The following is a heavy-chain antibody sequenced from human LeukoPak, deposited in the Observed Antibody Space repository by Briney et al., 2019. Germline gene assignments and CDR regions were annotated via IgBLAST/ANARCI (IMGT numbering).Heavy chain of an antibody. V-gene: IGHV3-53*01. CDR3: ARAESSSWYLN. Sequence: PGGSLRLSCAASGFTVSSNYMSWVRQAPGKGLEWVSVIYSGGSTYYADSVKGRFTISRDNAKNSLYLQMNSLRAEDTAVYYCARAESSSWYLNWGQGTLVTVSS. CDR2: IYSGGST. D-gene: IGHD6-13*01. CDR1: GFTVSSNY. J-gene: IGHJ4*02.